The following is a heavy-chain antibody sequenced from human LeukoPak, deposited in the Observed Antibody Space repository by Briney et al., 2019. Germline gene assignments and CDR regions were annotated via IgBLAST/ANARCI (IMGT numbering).Heavy chain of an antibody. CDR2: INAGNGNT. D-gene: IGHD2-15*01. Sequence: WASVKVSCTASGYTFTSYAMRWVRQAPGQRLEWMGWINAGNGNTKYSQKFQGRVTITRDTSASTAYMELSSLRSEDTAVYYCARGRRVVVAAPYPTDFDYWGQGTLVTVSS. CDR1: GYTFTSYA. J-gene: IGHJ4*02. CDR3: ARGRRVVVAAPYPTDFDY. V-gene: IGHV1-3*01.